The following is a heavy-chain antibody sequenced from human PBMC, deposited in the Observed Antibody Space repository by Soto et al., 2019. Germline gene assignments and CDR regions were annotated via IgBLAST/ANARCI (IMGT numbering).Heavy chain of an antibody. CDR2: ISYDGSNK. Sequence: QVQLVESGGGVVQPGRSLRLSCAASGFTFSSYGMHWVRQAPGKGLEWVAVISYDGSNKYYADSVKGRFTISRDNSKNTLYLQMNSLRAEVTAVYYCADLPERAYYFGYWGQGPLVTASS. D-gene: IGHD1-26*01. J-gene: IGHJ4*02. CDR1: GFTFSSYG. V-gene: IGHV3-30*03. CDR3: ADLPERAYYFGY.